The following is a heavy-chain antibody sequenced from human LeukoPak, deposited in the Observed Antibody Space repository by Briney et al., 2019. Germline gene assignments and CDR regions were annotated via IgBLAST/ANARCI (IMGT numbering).Heavy chain of an antibody. V-gene: IGHV6-1*01. CDR3: ARGTYYYGSGSYRQGTYYYGMDV. J-gene: IGHJ6*02. D-gene: IGHD3-10*01. CDR2: TYYRSKWYN. CDR1: GDSVSSNSAA. Sequence: SQTLSLTCAISGDSVSSNSAAWNWIRQSPSRGLEWLGSTYYRSKWYNDYAVSVKSRITINPDTSKNQFSLQLNSVTPEDTAVYYCARGTYYYGSGSYRQGTYYYGMDVWGQGTTVTVSS.